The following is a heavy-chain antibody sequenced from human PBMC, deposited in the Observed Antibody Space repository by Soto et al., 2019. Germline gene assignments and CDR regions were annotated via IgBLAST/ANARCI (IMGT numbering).Heavy chain of an antibody. CDR1: GFTFSSYS. V-gene: IGHV3-21*04. D-gene: IGHD6-19*01. Sequence: PGGSLRLSCAASGFTFSSYSMNWVRQAPGKGLEWVASINNNGSEKYYADSVKGRFTISRDNAKNSLYLQMNSLRAEDTAVYYCARDLSSGWYTYFPHWGQGTLVTVSS. CDR3: ARDLSSGWYTYFPH. J-gene: IGHJ1*01. CDR2: INNNGSEK.